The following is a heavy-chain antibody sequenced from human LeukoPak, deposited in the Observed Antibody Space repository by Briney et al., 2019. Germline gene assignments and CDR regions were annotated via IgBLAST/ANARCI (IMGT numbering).Heavy chain of an antibody. CDR3: ARRDRSSSLSDFDY. D-gene: IGHD6-13*01. J-gene: IGHJ4*02. Sequence: SETLSLTCTVSGGSISSYYWSWTRQPPGKGLEWIGYIYYSGSTNYNPSLKSRVTMPVDTCEYQFSLKLSSVTAADTAVYYCARRDRSSSLSDFDYWGQGTLVTVSS. V-gene: IGHV4-59*08. CDR1: GGSISSYY. CDR2: IYYSGST.